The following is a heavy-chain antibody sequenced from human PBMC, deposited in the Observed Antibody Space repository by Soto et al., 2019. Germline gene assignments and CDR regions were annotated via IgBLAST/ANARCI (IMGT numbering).Heavy chain of an antibody. V-gene: IGHV4-39*01. CDR1: GGSISSSSYY. CDR3: AGLTGTTDPGGMDV. J-gene: IGHJ6*02. CDR2: IYYSGST. Sequence: QLQLQESGPGLVKPSETLSLTCTVSGGSISSSSYYWGWIRQPPGKGLEWIGSIYYSGSTYYNPSLKSRVTISVDTSKNQFSLKLSSVTAADTAVYYCAGLTGTTDPGGMDVWGQGTTVTVSS. D-gene: IGHD1-7*01.